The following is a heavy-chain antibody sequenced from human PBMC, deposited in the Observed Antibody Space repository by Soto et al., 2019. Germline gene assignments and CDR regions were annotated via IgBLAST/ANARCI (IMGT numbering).Heavy chain of an antibody. Sequence: SETLSLTCAVYGGSSSGYYWSWIRQPPGKGLEWIGEINHSGSTNYNPSLKSRVTISVDTSKNQFSLKLSSVTAADTAVYYCARVPPPADIVVVVPSRGYWGQGTLVTV. J-gene: IGHJ4*02. D-gene: IGHD2-15*01. V-gene: IGHV4-34*01. CDR3: ARVPPPADIVVVVPSRGY. CDR2: INHSGST. CDR1: GGSSSGYY.